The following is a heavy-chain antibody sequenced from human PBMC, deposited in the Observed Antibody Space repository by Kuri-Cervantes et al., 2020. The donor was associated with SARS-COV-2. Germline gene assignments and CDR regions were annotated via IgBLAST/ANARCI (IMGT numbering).Heavy chain of an antibody. CDR2: INHSGST. J-gene: IGHJ4*02. V-gene: IGHV4-34*01. CDR3: ARVGDYYGSGSVGY. Sequence: SETLSLTCTVSGGSISNGDYYWSWIRQPPGKGLEWIGEINHSGSTNYNPSLKSRVTISVDTSKNQFSLKLSSVTAADTAVYYCARVGDYYGSGSVGYWGQGTLVTVSS. CDR1: GGSISNGDYY. D-gene: IGHD3-10*01.